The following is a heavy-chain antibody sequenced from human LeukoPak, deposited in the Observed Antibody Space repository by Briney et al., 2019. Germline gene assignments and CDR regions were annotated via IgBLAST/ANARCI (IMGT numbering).Heavy chain of an antibody. V-gene: IGHV4-30-4*01. Sequence: SQTLSLTCTVSGGSINNGDYFWSWIRQSPGMGLEWLGYIYYSGSTYYNPSLKSRVVMSMDTSKNQFSLKLNSAIAADTAVYYCAREARYYGSPIDWGQGSLVIVSS. D-gene: IGHD3-10*01. CDR1: GGSINNGDYF. J-gene: IGHJ4*02. CDR3: AREARYYGSPID. CDR2: IYYSGST.